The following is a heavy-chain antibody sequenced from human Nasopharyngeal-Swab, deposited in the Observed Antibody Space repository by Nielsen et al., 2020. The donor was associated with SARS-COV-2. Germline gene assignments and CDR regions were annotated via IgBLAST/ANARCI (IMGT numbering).Heavy chain of an antibody. CDR1: GGTFSSYA. Sequence: ASVKVSCKASGGTFSSYAISWVRQAPGQRLEWMGWINAGNGNTKYSQKFQGRVTITRDTSASTAYMELSSLRSEDTAVYYCARGSYSSSLYYGMDVWGQGTTVTVSS. CDR2: INAGNGNT. CDR3: ARGSYSSSLYYGMDV. V-gene: IGHV1-3*01. D-gene: IGHD6-13*01. J-gene: IGHJ6*02.